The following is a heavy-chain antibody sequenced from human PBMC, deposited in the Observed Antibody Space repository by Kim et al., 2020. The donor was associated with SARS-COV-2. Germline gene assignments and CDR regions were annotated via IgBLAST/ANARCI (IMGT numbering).Heavy chain of an antibody. CDR1: GFTFSSYG. CDR2: IWYDGSNK. Sequence: GGSLRLSCAASGFTFSSYGMHWVRQAPGKGLEWVAVIWYDGSNKYYADSVKGRFTISRDNSKNTLYLQMNSLRAEDTAVYYCERGGLLLWFGESLRYDAFDIWGQGKMVSVS. D-gene: IGHD3-10*01. J-gene: IGHJ3*02. V-gene: IGHV3-33*01. CDR3: ERGGLLLWFGESLRYDAFDI.